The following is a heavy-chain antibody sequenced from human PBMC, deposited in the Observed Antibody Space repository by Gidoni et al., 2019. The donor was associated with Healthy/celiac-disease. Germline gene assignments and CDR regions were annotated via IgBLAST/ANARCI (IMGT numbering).Heavy chain of an antibody. CDR1: GFTFSDYY. Sequence: QVQLVESGGGLVKPGGSLRLSCAASGFTFSDYYMRWIRQAPGKGLEWVSYISSSGSTIYYADSVKGRFTISRDNAKNSLYLQMNSLRAEDTAVYYCARDFRGGYDFWSGNKGNYWYFDLWGRGTLVTVSS. V-gene: IGHV3-11*01. CDR2: ISSSGSTI. J-gene: IGHJ2*01. CDR3: ARDFRGGYDFWSGNKGNYWYFDL. D-gene: IGHD3-3*01.